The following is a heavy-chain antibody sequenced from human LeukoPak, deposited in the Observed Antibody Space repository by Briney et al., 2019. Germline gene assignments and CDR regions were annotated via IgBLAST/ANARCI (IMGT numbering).Heavy chain of an antibody. CDR1: GGSIANNTYF. V-gene: IGHV4-39*07. J-gene: IGHJ5*02. Sequence: SETLSLTCTVSGGSIANNTYFWGWIRQPPGKGLEWIGIVYHSGSTYYKPSLKSRVTISVDTSKNQFSLKLNSVTAADTAVYYCAREAAARLFWFDPWGQGTLVTVSS. D-gene: IGHD6-6*01. CDR3: AREAAARLFWFDP. CDR2: VYHSGST.